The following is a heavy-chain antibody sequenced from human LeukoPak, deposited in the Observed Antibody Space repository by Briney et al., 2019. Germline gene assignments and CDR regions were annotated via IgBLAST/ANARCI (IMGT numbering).Heavy chain of an antibody. V-gene: IGHV3-30*02. D-gene: IGHD6-6*01. CDR2: IRYDGSNK. CDR1: GLTFSSYG. Sequence: GGSLRLSCAASGLTFSSYGMHWVRQAPGKGLEWVAFIRYDGSNKYYADSVKGRFTISRDNSKNTLYLQMNSLRAEDTAVYYCAKDRIAAHHFDYWGQGTLVTVSS. CDR3: AKDRIAAHHFDY. J-gene: IGHJ4*02.